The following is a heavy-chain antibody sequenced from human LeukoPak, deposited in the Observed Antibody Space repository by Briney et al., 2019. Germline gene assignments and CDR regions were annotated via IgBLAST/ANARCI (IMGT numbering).Heavy chain of an antibody. CDR2: ISGSGGST. V-gene: IGHV3-23*01. Sequence: GGSLRLSCAASGFTFSTYGMHWVRQAPGKGLEWVSAISGSGGSTYYADSVKGRFTISGDNSKNTLYLQMNSLRAEDTAVYYCAKGSYGGGDPYYMDVWGKGTTVTISS. D-gene: IGHD2-21*02. CDR3: AKGSYGGGDPYYMDV. CDR1: GFTFSTYG. J-gene: IGHJ6*03.